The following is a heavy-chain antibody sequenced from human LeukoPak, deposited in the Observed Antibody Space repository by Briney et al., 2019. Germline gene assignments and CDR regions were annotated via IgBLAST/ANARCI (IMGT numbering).Heavy chain of an antibody. Sequence: ASAKVSCKASGYTFTSYGISWVRQAPGQGLEWMGWINPDNDNTNYAQKLQGRVTMTTDTSTSTAYMELRSLRSDDTAVYYCARGEGPGIAAAVYNWFDPWGQGTLVTVSS. CDR3: ARGEGPGIAAAVYNWFDP. CDR1: GYTFTSYG. D-gene: IGHD6-13*01. V-gene: IGHV1-18*01. J-gene: IGHJ5*02. CDR2: INPDNDNT.